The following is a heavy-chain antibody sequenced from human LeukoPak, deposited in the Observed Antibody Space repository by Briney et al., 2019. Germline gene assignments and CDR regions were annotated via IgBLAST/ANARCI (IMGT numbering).Heavy chain of an antibody. CDR2: ISGSGGTT. CDR1: GFTFSTYA. J-gene: IGHJ1*01. D-gene: IGHD6-13*01. CDR3: TKDRAHSSSPAYFHH. Sequence: GGSLRLSCTASGFTFSTYAMSWVRQAPGKGLEWVSGISGSGGTTYYADSVKGRFTISGDNSKNTLYLQMNSLRVDDTAVYYCTKDRAHSSSPAYFHHWGQGTLVPVSS. V-gene: IGHV3-23*01.